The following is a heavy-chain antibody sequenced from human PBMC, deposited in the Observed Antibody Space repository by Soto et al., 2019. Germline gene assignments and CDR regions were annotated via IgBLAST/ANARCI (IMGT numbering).Heavy chain of an antibody. CDR2: IYYSRNT. CDR3: ARVDDY. J-gene: IGHJ4*02. V-gene: IGHV4-59*12. Sequence: SETLSLTCTVSGDSISSNYWSWIRQPPGKGLEWIGEIYYSRNTNYNPSLKSRVTILVDTSKNQFSLKLSSVTAADTAVYYCARVDDYWGQGILVTVSS. CDR1: GDSISSNY.